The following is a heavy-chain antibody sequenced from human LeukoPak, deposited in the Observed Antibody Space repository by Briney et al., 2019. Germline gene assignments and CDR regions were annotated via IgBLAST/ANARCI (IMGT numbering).Heavy chain of an antibody. V-gene: IGHV4-39*01. CDR2: IYYSGST. J-gene: IGHJ4*02. Sequence: SETLSLTCTVSGGSISSSSYYWGWIRQPPGKGLDWIGSIYYSGSTYYNPSLKSRVTICVDTSKKQFSLRLTSVTAADTAVYYCARQTGSGLFILPGGQGTLVTVSS. D-gene: IGHD3/OR15-3a*01. CDR1: GGSISSSSYY. CDR3: ARQTGSGLFILP.